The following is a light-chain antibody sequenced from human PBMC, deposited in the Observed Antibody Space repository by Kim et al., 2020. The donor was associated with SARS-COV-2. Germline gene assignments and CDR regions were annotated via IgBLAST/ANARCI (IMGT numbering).Light chain of an antibody. CDR3: CSYAGSSIVV. Sequence: QSLPTSRTGRRSDVGVYNLVAWDPKNPGKAPKLMSDEGSKRPEVVSNRFSGSKSGNTASLTISGLQAEEEADYYCCSYAGSSIVVFGGGTQLTVL. V-gene: IGLV2-23*01. J-gene: IGLJ2*01. CDR1: RSDVGVYNL. CDR2: EGS.